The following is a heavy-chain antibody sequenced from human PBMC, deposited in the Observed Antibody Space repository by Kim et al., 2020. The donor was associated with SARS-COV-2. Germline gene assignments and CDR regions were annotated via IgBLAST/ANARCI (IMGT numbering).Heavy chain of an antibody. Sequence: DSVKGRFTISRDNSKNTLFLHMDSLRAEDTAIYYCAKDDWDSSFRGDFDYWGQGTQVTVSS. D-gene: IGHD3-10*01. V-gene: IGHV3-23*01. J-gene: IGHJ4*02. CDR3: AKDDWDSSFRGDFDY.